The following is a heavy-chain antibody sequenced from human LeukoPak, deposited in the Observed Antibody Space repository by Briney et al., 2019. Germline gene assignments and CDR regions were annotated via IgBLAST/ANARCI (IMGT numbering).Heavy chain of an antibody. Sequence: GNSLRLSCAASGFTFSRSGMHWVRQAPGRGLEWVAVIWYGGSNKDYADSVKGRFTISRDNSKNTLYLQMNSLRAEDTAVYYCAKDQGITGTYTYFDYWGQGTLVTVSS. CDR2: IWYGGSNK. V-gene: IGHV3-30*18. J-gene: IGHJ4*02. D-gene: IGHD1-20*01. CDR3: AKDQGITGTYTYFDY. CDR1: GFTFSRSG.